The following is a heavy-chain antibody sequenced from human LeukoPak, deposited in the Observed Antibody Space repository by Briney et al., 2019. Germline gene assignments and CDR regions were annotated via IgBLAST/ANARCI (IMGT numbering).Heavy chain of an antibody. V-gene: IGHV3-11*01. Sequence: GGSLRLSCAASGFTFSDYYMSWIRQAPGKGLEWVSYISNSGSTKYYADSVKGRFTISRDNAKNSLYLQMNSLRAEDTAFYYCARDKQIDYSFYYMDVWGKGTTVTVSS. CDR3: ARDKQIDYSFYYMDV. J-gene: IGHJ6*03. CDR1: GFTFSDYY. D-gene: IGHD3-22*01. CDR2: ISNSGSTK.